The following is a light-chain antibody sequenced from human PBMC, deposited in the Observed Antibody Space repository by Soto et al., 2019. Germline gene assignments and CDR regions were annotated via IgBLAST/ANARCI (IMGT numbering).Light chain of an antibody. J-gene: IGKJ1*01. CDR1: QSVSSSS. CDR3: QQGYSTPWT. V-gene: IGKV3D-20*02. CDR2: AAS. Sequence: EIVLTQSPATLSLSPGERATLSCRGSQSVSSSSLAWYQQKPGQAPSLLIYAASSRATGIPDRFSGSGSGTDFTLTMNSLQPEDFATYYCQQGYSTPWTFGQGTKVDIK.